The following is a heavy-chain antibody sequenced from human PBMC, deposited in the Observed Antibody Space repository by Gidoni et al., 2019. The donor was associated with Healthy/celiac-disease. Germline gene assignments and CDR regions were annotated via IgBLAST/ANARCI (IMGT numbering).Heavy chain of an antibody. V-gene: IGHV3-49*05. CDR3: TRDRGYGGKRDY. CDR1: GFTFGDYA. Sequence: EVQLVESGGGLVKPGRSLRLYCTASGFTFGDYAMSWFRQAPGKGLGWVGFIRSKAYGGTTEYAASVKGRFTISRDDSKSIAYLQMNSLKTEDTAVYYCTRDRGYGGKRDYWGQGTLVTVSS. J-gene: IGHJ4*02. D-gene: IGHD4-17*01. CDR2: IRSKAYGGTT.